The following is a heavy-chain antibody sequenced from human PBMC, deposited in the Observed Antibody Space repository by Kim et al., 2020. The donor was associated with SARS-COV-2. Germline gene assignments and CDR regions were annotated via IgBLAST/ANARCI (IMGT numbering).Heavy chain of an antibody. CDR1: GFTFSSYS. CDR2: ISSSSSYI. J-gene: IGHJ3*01. Sequence: GGSLRLSCAASGFTFSSYSMNWVRQAPGKGLEWVSSISSSSSYIYYADSVKGRFTISRDNAKNSLYLQMNSLRAEDTAVYYCARGQGYDILTGYFDAFDLWGQGTMVTVSS. D-gene: IGHD3-9*01. CDR3: ARGQGYDILTGYFDAFDL. V-gene: IGHV3-21*01.